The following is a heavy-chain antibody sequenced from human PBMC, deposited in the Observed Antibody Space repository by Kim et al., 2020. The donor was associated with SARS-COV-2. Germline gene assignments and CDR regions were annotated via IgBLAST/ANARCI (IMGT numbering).Heavy chain of an antibody. D-gene: IGHD3-22*01. V-gene: IGHV3-21*01. J-gene: IGHJ6*02. CDR3: AREADDSSASPYGMDV. Sequence: SVKGSFTISRDNAKTSLYMQMNSLRGEDTAVYYCAREADDSSASPYGMDVWGQGTTVTVSS.